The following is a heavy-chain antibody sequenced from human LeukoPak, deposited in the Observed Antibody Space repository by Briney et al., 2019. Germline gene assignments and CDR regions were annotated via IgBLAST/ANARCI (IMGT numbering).Heavy chain of an antibody. J-gene: IGHJ4*02. V-gene: IGHV4-39*01. D-gene: IGHD5-18*01. CDR3: ARQATGYSYGFFDY. Sequence: SETLSLTCTVSGGSISGSSYYWGWIRQPPGKGLEWIGSIYYSGSTYYNPSLKSRVTISVDTSKNQFSLKLSSVTAADTAVYYCARQATGYSYGFFDYWGQGTLVTVSS. CDR2: IYYSGST. CDR1: GGSISGSSYY.